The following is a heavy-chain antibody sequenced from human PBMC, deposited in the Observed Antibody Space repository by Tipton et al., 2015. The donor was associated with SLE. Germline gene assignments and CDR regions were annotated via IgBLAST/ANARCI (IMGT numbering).Heavy chain of an antibody. CDR1: GFTFASYG. Sequence: SLRLSCATSGFTFASYGMSWVRQAPGKGLEWVSSLSNSGGSTYYADSVKGRFTIARDNSKNTLYLQMNSLRAEDTAISYCARVWMYSNYDFDSWGQGTLVTVSS. V-gene: IGHV3-23*01. D-gene: IGHD4-11*01. CDR2: LSNSGGST. J-gene: IGHJ4*02. CDR3: ARVWMYSNYDFDS.